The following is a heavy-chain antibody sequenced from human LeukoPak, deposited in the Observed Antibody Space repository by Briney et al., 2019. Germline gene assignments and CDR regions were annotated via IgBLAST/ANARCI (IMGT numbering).Heavy chain of an antibody. CDR1: GYTFTSYA. J-gene: IGHJ6*02. Sequence: ASVKVSCKASGYTFTSYAMHWVRQAPGQRLKWMGWINAGNGNTKYSQKFQGRVTITRDTSASTAYMELSSLRSEDTAVYYCARDIAAAGTDYYYGMDVWGQGTTVTVSS. CDR3: ARDIAAAGTDYYYGMDV. CDR2: INAGNGNT. V-gene: IGHV1-3*01. D-gene: IGHD6-13*01.